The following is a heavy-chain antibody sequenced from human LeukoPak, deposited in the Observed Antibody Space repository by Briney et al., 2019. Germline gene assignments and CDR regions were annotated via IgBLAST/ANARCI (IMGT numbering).Heavy chain of an antibody. CDR3: AKDLRYNWNLGNAFDI. V-gene: IGHV3-30*18. D-gene: IGHD1-1*01. CDR1: GFTFSSYG. J-gene: IGHJ3*02. CDR2: ISYDGSNK. Sequence: GRSLRLSCAASGFTFSSYGMHWVRQAPGKGLEWVAVISYDGSNKYYTDSVKGLFTISRDNSKNTLYLQMNSLRAEDTAVYYCAKDLRYNWNLGNAFDIWGQGTMVTVSS.